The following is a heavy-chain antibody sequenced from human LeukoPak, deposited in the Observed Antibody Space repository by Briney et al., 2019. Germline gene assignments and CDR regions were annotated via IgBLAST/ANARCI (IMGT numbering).Heavy chain of an antibody. Sequence: RASVKVSCKASGYTFTSYGISWVRQAPGQGLEWMGWISAYNGNTNYAQKLQGRVTMTTDTSTSTAYMELRSLRSDDTAVYYCARGRCSSTSCYLDYWGQGTLVTVSS. V-gene: IGHV1-18*04. D-gene: IGHD2-2*01. CDR3: ARGRCSSTSCYLDY. CDR1: GYTFTSYG. CDR2: ISAYNGNT. J-gene: IGHJ4*02.